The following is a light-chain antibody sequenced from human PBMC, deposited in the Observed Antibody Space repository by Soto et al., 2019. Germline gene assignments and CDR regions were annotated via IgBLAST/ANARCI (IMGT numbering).Light chain of an antibody. Sequence: EIVMTQSPATLSVSPGERATLSCRASQSLASNLAWYQQRPGQAPRLLLYGASTRATGIPARFSGSGSGTEFTLTISSLQSEDFAVYYCQQYSNWPWTFGQGTKVEIK. J-gene: IGKJ1*01. CDR2: GAS. CDR1: QSLASN. V-gene: IGKV3-15*01. CDR3: QQYSNWPWT.